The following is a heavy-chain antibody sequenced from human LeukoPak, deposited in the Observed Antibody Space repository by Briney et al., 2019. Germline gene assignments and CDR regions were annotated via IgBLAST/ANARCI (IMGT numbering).Heavy chain of an antibody. CDR2: INPDNGGT. J-gene: IGHJ4*02. Sequence: ASVKVSCKASGYTFTGYYMHWVRQAPGQGLQWMGWINPDNGGTNYAQKFQGRVTMTRDMSISTAYMELSRLRSDDTAVYYCARDPSNSGYDYLYYFDYWGQGTLVTVSS. V-gene: IGHV1-2*02. CDR1: GYTFTGYY. D-gene: IGHD5-12*01. CDR3: ARDPSNSGYDYLYYFDY.